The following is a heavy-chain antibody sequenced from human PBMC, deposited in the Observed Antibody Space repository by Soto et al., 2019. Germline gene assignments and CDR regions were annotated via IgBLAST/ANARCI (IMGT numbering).Heavy chain of an antibody. Sequence: QIQLVQSGSEVRMPGASVKVSCKASGYIFTTYSITWVRQAPGQGLEWMGWVSASNGKTNYAQKFEDRVTVTTDTSTTTAYMELRSLRSDDTAVYYCAREAFGVQASWFDPWGQGTLVTVSS. D-gene: IGHD3-10*01. V-gene: IGHV1-18*01. CDR1: GYIFTTYS. J-gene: IGHJ5*02. CDR2: VSASNGKT. CDR3: AREAFGVQASWFDP.